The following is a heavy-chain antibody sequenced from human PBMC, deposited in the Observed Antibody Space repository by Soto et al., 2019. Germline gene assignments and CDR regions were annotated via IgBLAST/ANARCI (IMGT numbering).Heavy chain of an antibody. CDR3: SRHVASSGPLEY. CDR1: GGSISSYY. J-gene: IGHJ4*02. Sequence: SETLSLTCTVSGGSISSYYWSWIRQPPGKGLEWIGYIYYSGSTNYNPSLKSRVTISVDTSKNQFSLKLSSVTAADTAVYYCSRHVASSGPLEYWGQGTLVTVS. CDR2: IYYSGST. D-gene: IGHD6-19*01. V-gene: IGHV4-59*08.